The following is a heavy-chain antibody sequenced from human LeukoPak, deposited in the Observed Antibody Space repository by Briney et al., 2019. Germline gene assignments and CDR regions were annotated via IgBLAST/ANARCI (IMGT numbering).Heavy chain of an antibody. CDR1: GYTFTSYA. J-gene: IGHJ5*02. CDR2: INTNTGNP. CDR3: ARDLIAAAGTPVNWFDP. V-gene: IGHV7-4-1*02. Sequence: GASVKVSCKASGYTFTSYAMNWVRQAPGQGLEWMGWINTNTGNPTYAQGFTGRFVFSLDTSVSTAYLQISSLKAEDTAVYYCARDLIAAAGTPVNWFDPWGQGTLVTVSS. D-gene: IGHD6-13*01.